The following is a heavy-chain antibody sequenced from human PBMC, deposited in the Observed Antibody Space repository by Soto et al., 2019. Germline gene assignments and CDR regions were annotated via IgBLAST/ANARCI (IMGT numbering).Heavy chain of an antibody. CDR2: IIPIFGTA. J-gene: IGHJ4*02. V-gene: IGHV1-69*06. D-gene: IGHD3-10*01. CDR1: GYTFSSYA. CDR3: ASPYYYGSGRLYYFDY. Sequence: SVKVSCKASGYTFSSYAISWVRQAPGQGLEWMGGIIPIFGTANYAQKFQGRVTITADKSTSTAYMELSSLRSEDTAVYYCASPYYYGSGRLYYFDYWGQGTLVTVSS.